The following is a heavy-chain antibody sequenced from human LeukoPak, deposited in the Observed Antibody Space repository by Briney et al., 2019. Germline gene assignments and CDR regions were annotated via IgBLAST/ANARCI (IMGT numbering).Heavy chain of an antibody. J-gene: IGHJ4*02. CDR1: GFTFRSFA. CDR3: ANRPGNHDILTQYYFDF. CDR2: ISGRGDRT. V-gene: IGHV3-23*01. Sequence: GGSLRLSFAASGFTFRSFAMTWVRPAPGKRLGWGLVISGRGDRTYYADSVTGRFTISRDNSKNTLYLQMNSLRAEDTAVYYCANRPGNHDILTQYYFDFWGQGTLVTVSS. D-gene: IGHD3-9*01.